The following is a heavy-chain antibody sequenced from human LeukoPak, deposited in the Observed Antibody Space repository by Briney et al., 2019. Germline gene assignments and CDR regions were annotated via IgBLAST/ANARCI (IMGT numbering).Heavy chain of an antibody. Sequence: ASVKVSCKASGYTFTSYGISWVRQAPGQGLEWMGWISAYNGNTNYAQKLQGRVTMTTDTSTSTAYMELRSLRSDDTAVYYCARDFGYWSSTSCRYYYYYGMDVWGQGTTVTVSS. CDR2: ISAYNGNT. CDR3: ARDFGYWSSTSCRYYYYYGMDV. D-gene: IGHD2-2*03. CDR1: GYTFTSYG. J-gene: IGHJ6*02. V-gene: IGHV1-18*01.